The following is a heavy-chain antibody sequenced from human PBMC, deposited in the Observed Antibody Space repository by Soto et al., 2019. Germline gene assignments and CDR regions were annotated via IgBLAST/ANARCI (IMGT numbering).Heavy chain of an antibody. CDR3: AREANCSDGICYSEYFQR. CDR2: VNPSGGPT. CDR1: GYISTAYS. Sequence: ASVKVSCKASGYISTAYSMHWVRQAPGQGLEWMGVVNPSGGPTNYAQKFQGRITMTRDTSTSTVYMDLSSLTSEDTAVYYCAREANCSDGICYSEYFQRWGQGTLVTVSS. J-gene: IGHJ1*01. V-gene: IGHV1-46*01. D-gene: IGHD2-15*01.